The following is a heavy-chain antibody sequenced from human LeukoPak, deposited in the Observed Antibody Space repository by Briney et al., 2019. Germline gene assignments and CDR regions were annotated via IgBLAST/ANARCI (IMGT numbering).Heavy chain of an antibody. J-gene: IGHJ4*02. D-gene: IGHD3-10*01. Sequence: GGSLRLSCAASGFTFSSYAMSWVRQAPGKGLEWVSAISGSGGSTYYADSVKGRFTISRDNFKNTLYLQMNSLRAEDTAVYYCAKDLSLLWFGEPLDYWGQGTLVTVSS. CDR3: AKDLSLLWFGEPLDY. V-gene: IGHV3-23*01. CDR1: GFTFSSYA. CDR2: ISGSGGST.